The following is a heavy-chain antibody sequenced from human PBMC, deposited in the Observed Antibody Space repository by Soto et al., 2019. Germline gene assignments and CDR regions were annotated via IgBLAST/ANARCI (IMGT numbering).Heavy chain of an antibody. D-gene: IGHD3-22*01. CDR3: ARERSSGYYPHYDMDV. V-gene: IGHV3-30-3*01. CDR2: ISFDGSNQ. J-gene: IGHJ6*02. CDR1: GFTFSSYP. Sequence: VQLLESGGGLVQPGGSLRLSCAASGFTFSSYPMHWVRQAPGKGLEWVALISFDGSNQYYADSVKGRFTISRDNSRNTLYLQMNSLRAGDTAVYFCARERSSGYYPHYDMDVWGQGTTVTVSS.